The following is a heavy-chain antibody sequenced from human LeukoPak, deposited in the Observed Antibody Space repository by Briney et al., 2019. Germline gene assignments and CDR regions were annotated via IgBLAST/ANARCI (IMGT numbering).Heavy chain of an antibody. V-gene: IGHV3-23*01. J-gene: IGHJ4*02. Sequence: PGGSLRLSCAASGFSFSDNAMSWVRQAPGKGLEWVSSISARGGSTFYADSVKGRFTISRDNSRKTLYLEMNNLRAEETALYYCAKDRDPSSGWPYYFVSWGQGSLVTVSS. CDR3: AKDRDPSSGWPYYFVS. CDR2: ISARGGST. D-gene: IGHD6-19*01. CDR1: GFSFSDNA.